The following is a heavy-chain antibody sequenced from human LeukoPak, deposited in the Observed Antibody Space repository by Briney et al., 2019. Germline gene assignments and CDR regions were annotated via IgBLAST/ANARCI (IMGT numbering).Heavy chain of an antibody. CDR1: GFTFSSYG. CDR3: AKDRESTMVRGVISPFDY. V-gene: IGHV3-30*18. Sequence: QPGGSLRLSCAASGFTFSSYGMHWVRQAPGKGLEWVAVKSYDGSNKYYADSVKGRFTISRDNSKNTLYLQMNSLRAEDTAVYYCAKDRESTMVRGVISPFDYWGQGTLVTVSS. J-gene: IGHJ4*02. CDR2: KSYDGSNK. D-gene: IGHD3-10*01.